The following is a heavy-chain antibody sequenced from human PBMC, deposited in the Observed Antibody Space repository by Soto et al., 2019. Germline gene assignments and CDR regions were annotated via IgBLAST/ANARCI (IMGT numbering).Heavy chain of an antibody. D-gene: IGHD2-2*01. CDR1: GFTFSNYA. CDR3: AKQHLGYCSSTSCSLDY. J-gene: IGHJ4*02. Sequence: QVQLVESGGGVVQPGRSLRLSCAASGFTFSNYAMHWVRQAPGKGLEWVAVISYDGSNKYYADSVKDRFTISRDNSKNTLYLQMNSLRPEDTAVYYCAKQHLGYCSSTSCSLDYWGQGTLVTVSS. CDR2: ISYDGSNK. V-gene: IGHV3-30*18.